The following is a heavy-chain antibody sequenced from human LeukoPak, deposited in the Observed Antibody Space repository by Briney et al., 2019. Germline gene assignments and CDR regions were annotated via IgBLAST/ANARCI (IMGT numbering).Heavy chain of an antibody. J-gene: IGHJ5*02. CDR3: AKPPLVRGVIIDWFDP. D-gene: IGHD3-10*01. CDR1: GFTFSSYA. V-gene: IGHV3-23*01. CDR2: ISGSGGST. Sequence: GGSLRLSCAASGFTFSSYAMSRVRQAPGKGLEWVSAISGSGGSTYYADSVKGRFTISRDNSKNTLYLQMNSLRAEDTAVYYCAKPPLVRGVIIDWFDPWGQGTLVTVSS.